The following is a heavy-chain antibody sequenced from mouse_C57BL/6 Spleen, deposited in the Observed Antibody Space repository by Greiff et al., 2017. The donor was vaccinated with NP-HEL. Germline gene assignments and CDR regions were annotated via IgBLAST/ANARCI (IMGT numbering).Heavy chain of an antibody. J-gene: IGHJ1*03. V-gene: IGHV1-82*01. D-gene: IGHD1-1*01. CDR2: IYPGDGDT. CDR3: TRSPYGSSPYWYFDV. Sequence: QVQLQQSGPELVKPGASVKISCKASGYAFSSSWMNWVKQRPGKGLEWIGRIYPGDGDTNYNGKFKGKAILTADKSSSKAYMELRSLTSEDSAVYYCTRSPYGSSPYWYFDVWGTGTTVTVSS. CDR1: GYAFSSSW.